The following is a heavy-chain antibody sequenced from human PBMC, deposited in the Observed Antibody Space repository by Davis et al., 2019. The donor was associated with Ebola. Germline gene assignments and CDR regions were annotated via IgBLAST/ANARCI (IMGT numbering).Heavy chain of an antibody. CDR3: ARDAFSLSRYDTEDH. J-gene: IGHJ4*02. CDR1: GFTLTSYG. CDR2: ISSSGGST. Sequence: GGSLRLSCAASGFTLTSYGMSWVRQAPGKGLEWVSGISSSGGSTYYADSVKGRFTISRDNARDSLYLQMDSLRVEDTAIYYCARDAFSLSRYDTEDHWGQGTLVTVSS. D-gene: IGHD3-9*01. V-gene: IGHV3-48*04.